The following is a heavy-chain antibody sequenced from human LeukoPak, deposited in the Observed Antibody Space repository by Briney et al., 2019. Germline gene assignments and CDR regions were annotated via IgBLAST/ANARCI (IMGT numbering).Heavy chain of an antibody. Sequence: GGSLRLSCAVSGFTVSSNFMSWVRQTPGKGLEWVSIIYSGGDTFYADSVKGRFTISRDNSENTVYLQMNSLRVEDTAMYYCAREKGYYNANSGHSDYWGQGTVVTVSS. D-gene: IGHD3-10*01. CDR2: IYSGGDT. CDR1: GFTVSSNF. V-gene: IGHV3-53*01. J-gene: IGHJ4*02. CDR3: AREKGYYNANSGHSDY.